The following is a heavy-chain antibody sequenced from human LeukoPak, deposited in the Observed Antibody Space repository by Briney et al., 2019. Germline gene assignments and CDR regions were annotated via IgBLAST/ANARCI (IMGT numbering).Heavy chain of an antibody. CDR3: ARYHVNYDST. V-gene: IGHV3-48*03. CDR2: ISRSGTTK. D-gene: IGHD3-22*01. CDR1: GFTFSSYE. Sequence: GGSLTLSCAASGFTFSSYEMNWVRQAPGKGLEWVAYISRSGTTKYYADSVKGRFTISRDNAKNSLYLQMNSLRVEDTAVYYCARYHVNYDSTWGQGTMVTVSS. J-gene: IGHJ3*01.